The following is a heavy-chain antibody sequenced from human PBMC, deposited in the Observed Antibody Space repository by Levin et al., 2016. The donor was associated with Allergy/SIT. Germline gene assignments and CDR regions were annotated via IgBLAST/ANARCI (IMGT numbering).Heavy chain of an antibody. CDR2: ITNGDNT. CDR3: ANPTSMTTATSYAGY. J-gene: IGHJ1*01. V-gene: IGHV3-23*01. D-gene: IGHD1-14*01. Sequence: WIRQPPGKGLEWVSAITNGDNTYYADSVKGRFTISRDNSKDTLYLQMNSLRVDDTAVYYCANPTSMTTATSYAGYWGQGTLVTVSS.